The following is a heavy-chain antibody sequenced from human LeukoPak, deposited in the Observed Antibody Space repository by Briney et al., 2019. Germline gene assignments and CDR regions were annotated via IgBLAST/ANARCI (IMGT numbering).Heavy chain of an antibody. CDR3: ARDKDYASDM. Sequence: GGSLRLSCAASGFTFSSHNMNWVRQAPGKGLEWISFINVKSDDIRYAVSAEGRFTISRDNARNSLYLHMNSLRAEDTAVYYCARDKDYASDMWGQGTMVTVSS. V-gene: IGHV3-48*01. CDR2: INVKSDDI. CDR1: GFTFSSHN. D-gene: IGHD4-11*01. J-gene: IGHJ3*02.